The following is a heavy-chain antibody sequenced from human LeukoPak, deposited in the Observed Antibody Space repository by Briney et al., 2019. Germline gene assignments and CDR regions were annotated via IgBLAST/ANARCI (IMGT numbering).Heavy chain of an antibody. J-gene: IGHJ4*02. CDR2: ISGSGGST. CDR3: AKASGDYYGSGTLLGYFDY. Sequence: GGSLRLSCAASGFTLSSYAMSWVRQAPGKGLEWVSAISGSGGSTYYADSVKGRFTISRDNSKNTLYLQMNSLRAEDTAVYYCAKASGDYYGSGTLLGYFDYWGQGTLVTVSS. CDR1: GFTLSSYA. V-gene: IGHV3-23*01. D-gene: IGHD3-10*01.